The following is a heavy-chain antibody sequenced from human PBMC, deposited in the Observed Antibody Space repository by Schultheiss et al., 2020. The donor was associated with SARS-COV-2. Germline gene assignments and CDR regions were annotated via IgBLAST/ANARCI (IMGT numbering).Heavy chain of an antibody. CDR1: GFTFSSYA. J-gene: IGHJ4*02. D-gene: IGHD6-19*01. CDR3: ARVGGGSSGWYFDY. CDR2: SSGSGGST. Sequence: GESLKISCAASGFTFSSYAMSWVRQAPGKGLEWVSASSGSGGSTYYADSVKGRFTISRDNAKNSLYLQMNSLRGEDTAVYYCARVGGGSSGWYFDYWGQGTLVTVSS. V-gene: IGHV3-23*01.